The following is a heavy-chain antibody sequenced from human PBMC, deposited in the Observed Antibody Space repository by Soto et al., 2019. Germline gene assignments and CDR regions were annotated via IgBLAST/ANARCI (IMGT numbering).Heavy chain of an antibody. J-gene: IGHJ4*02. CDR2: ISSSSTTI. D-gene: IGHD2-15*01. Sequence: EVQLVESGGGLVQPGGSLRLSCAASGFTFSSYNMHWVRQAPGKGLEWVSYISSSSTTIHYEDSVKGRFTISRDNAKNSLYLQMNSKRAEDKAVYYCARGVGYCSGGSCYLDSWGQGTLVTVSS. V-gene: IGHV3-48*01. CDR1: GFTFSSYN. CDR3: ARGVGYCSGGSCYLDS.